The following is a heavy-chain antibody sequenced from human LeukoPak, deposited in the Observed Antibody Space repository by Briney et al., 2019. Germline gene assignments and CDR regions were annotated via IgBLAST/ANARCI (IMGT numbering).Heavy chain of an antibody. D-gene: IGHD6-6*01. CDR1: GGSISSGSYY. CDR2: IYTSGST. CDR3: ARGVRGQLVRPTNWFDP. V-gene: IGHV4-61*02. J-gene: IGHJ5*02. Sequence: PSQTLSLTCTVSGGSISSGSYYWSWIRQPAGKGLEWIGRIYTSGSTNYNPSLKSRVTISVDTSKNQFSLKLSSVTAADTAVYYCARGVRGQLVRPTNWFDPWGQGTLVTVSS.